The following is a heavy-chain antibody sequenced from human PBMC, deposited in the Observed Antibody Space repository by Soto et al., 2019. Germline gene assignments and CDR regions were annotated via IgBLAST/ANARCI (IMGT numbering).Heavy chain of an antibody. D-gene: IGHD4-17*01. CDR2: VYYSGTT. J-gene: IGHJ4*02. CDR1: GGSVSNKTYY. CDR3: ARTTAVPNTLRSRYFFDY. V-gene: IGHV4-61*01. Sequence: SETLSLTCSVSGGSVSNKTYYWSWIRQPPGKRLEWIGYVYYSGTTNYNPSLKSRATISVDLSKNQFSLRLSSVTTADTALYYCARTTAVPNTLRSRYFFDYWGQGTLVTVSS.